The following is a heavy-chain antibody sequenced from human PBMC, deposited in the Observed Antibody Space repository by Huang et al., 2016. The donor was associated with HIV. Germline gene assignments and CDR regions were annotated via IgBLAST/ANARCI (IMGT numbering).Heavy chain of an antibody. D-gene: IGHD6-19*01. CDR2: ISGRGGST. Sequence: EVQLLESGGGLVQPGGSLRLSCAASGFTFSSYAMSWVRQAPGKGLEWVSGISGRGGSTYYADSVKGRFTIARDNSKNTLYLQMNSLRAEDTAVYYCAKQSSGWYVSADAFDIWGQGTMVTVSS. CDR3: AKQSSGWYVSADAFDI. V-gene: IGHV3-23*01. CDR1: GFTFSSYA. J-gene: IGHJ3*02.